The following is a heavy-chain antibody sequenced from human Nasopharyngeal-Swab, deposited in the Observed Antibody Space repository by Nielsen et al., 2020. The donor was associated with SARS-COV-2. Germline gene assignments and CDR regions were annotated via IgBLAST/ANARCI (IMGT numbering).Heavy chain of an antibody. Sequence: GSLRLSCAASGFTLSDHYMDWVRQSPGTGLEWIGEIYHSGSTNYNPSLKSRVTISVDTSKNQFSLKLSSVTAADTAVYYCARPPKVAVAENAFDIWGQGTMVTVSS. CDR1: GFTLSDHY. CDR2: IYHSGST. D-gene: IGHD6-19*01. V-gene: IGHV4-34*01. J-gene: IGHJ3*02. CDR3: ARPPKVAVAENAFDI.